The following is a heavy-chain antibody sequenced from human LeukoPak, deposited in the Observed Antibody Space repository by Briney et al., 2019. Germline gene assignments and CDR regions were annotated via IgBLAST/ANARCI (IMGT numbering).Heavy chain of an antibody. CDR3: AKWGIAAAGTFDY. CDR1: GFTFSSYG. D-gene: IGHD6-13*01. CDR2: ISYDGSNK. V-gene: IGHV3-30*18. J-gene: IGHJ4*02. Sequence: PGRSLRLSCAASGFTFSSYGMHWVRQAPGKGLEWVAVISYDGSNKYYADSVKGRFTISRDNSKNTLYLQMNSLRAEDTAVYYCAKWGIAAAGTFDYWGQGTLVTVS.